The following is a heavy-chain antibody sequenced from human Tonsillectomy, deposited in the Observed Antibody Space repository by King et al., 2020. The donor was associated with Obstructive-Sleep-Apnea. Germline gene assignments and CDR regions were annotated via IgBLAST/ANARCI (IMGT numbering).Heavy chain of an antibody. CDR2: INPISETA. V-gene: IGHV1-69*12. J-gene: IGHJ4*02. CDR3: AREGAAMCAIIYY. D-gene: IGHD3-10*01. CDR1: GGTFSSYT. Sequence: QLVQSGAEVKKPGSSVKVSCKASGGTFSSYTFSWVRQAAGHGLEWMGGINPISETANYAQKVQGRVTITADESTSTVYMNLSSLPCEDTAVYYCAREGAAMCAIIYYWGLGTLVTVSS.